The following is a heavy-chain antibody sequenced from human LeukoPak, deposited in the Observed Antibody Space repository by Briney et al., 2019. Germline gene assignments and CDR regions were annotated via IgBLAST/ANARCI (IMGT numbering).Heavy chain of an antibody. Sequence: GGSLRLSCAASAFTFSSSAMMWVRQARGKGLEGGSAISGGGGTTYHADSVKGRFTISRDNSKNTLYLKMNSLRAEDTAVYYCAKGLYSSGWSGGYFDSWGQGTQVTVSS. CDR2: ISGGGGTT. V-gene: IGHV3-23*01. CDR3: AKGLYSSGWSGGYFDS. D-gene: IGHD6-19*01. J-gene: IGHJ4*02. CDR1: AFTFSSSA.